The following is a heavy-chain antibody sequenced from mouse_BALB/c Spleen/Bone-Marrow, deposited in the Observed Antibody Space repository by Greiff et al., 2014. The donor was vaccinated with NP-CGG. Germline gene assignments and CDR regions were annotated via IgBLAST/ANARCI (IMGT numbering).Heavy chain of an antibody. CDR3: ARDRGVRGYAMDY. D-gene: IGHD2-14*01. V-gene: IGHV5-4*02. CDR2: ISYGGSYI. J-gene: IGHJ4*01. Sequence: EVKLVESGGGLVKPGGSLKLSCAASGFTFSDFYMYWVRQTPEKRLEWVATISYGGSYIYYPDSVKGRFTISRDDAKNNLYLQMSSLKSEDTAMYYCARDRGVRGYAMDYWGQGTSVTVSS. CDR1: GFTFSDFY.